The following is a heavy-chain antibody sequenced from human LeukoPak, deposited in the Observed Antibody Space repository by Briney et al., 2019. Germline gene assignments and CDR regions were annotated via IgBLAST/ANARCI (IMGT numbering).Heavy chain of an antibody. CDR2: IIPIFGTA. J-gene: IGHJ4*02. V-gene: IGHV1-69*05. CDR1: GGTFSSYA. CDR3: ARDTTEIFGVV. D-gene: IGHD3-3*01. Sequence: SVKVSCKASGGTFSSYAISWVRQAPGQGLEWMGGIIPIFGTANYAQKFQGRVTMTRDTSTSTVYMELSSLRSEDTAVYYCARDTTEIFGVVWGQGTLVTVSS.